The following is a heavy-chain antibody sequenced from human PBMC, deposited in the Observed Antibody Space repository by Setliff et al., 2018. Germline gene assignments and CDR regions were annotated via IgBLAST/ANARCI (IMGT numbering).Heavy chain of an antibody. Sequence: ETLSLTCAVSGYSISSGYYWGWIRQPPGKGLEWIGSIYHSGSTYYNPSLKSRVTISVDTSKNQFSLKLSSVTAADTAVYYCARVNQYSSVWYNYYYGMDVWGQGTTVTVSS. D-gene: IGHD6-19*01. CDR1: GYSISSGYY. V-gene: IGHV4-38-2*01. J-gene: IGHJ6*02. CDR3: ARVNQYSSVWYNYYYGMDV. CDR2: IYHSGST.